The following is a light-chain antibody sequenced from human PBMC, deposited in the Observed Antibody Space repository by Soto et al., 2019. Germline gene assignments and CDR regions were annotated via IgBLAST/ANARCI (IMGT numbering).Light chain of an antibody. Sequence: DIQMTQSPSSLSASVGDRVTITCRASQTITTYLNWYQQRPGKAPKLLIYGASSLHSGVPSRFSGSGSGTDFTLTISSLQPEDFATYFCQQSDSTPRTFGQGTKVEIK. V-gene: IGKV1-39*01. CDR3: QQSDSTPRT. CDR2: GAS. CDR1: QTITTY. J-gene: IGKJ1*01.